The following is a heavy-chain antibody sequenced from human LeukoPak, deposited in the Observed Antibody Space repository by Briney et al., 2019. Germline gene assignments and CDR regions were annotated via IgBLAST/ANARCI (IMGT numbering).Heavy chain of an antibody. CDR2: IYYSGST. CDR3: ARHRGQLRFLEWLLSYFDY. CDR1: GGSISSYY. V-gene: IGHV4-39*01. J-gene: IGHJ4*02. D-gene: IGHD3-3*01. Sequence: SETLSLTCTVSGGSISSYYWSWIRQPPGKGLEWIGSIYYSGSTYYNPSLKSRVTISVDTSKNQFSLKLSSVTAADTAVYYCARHRGQLRFLEWLLSYFDYWGQGTLVTVSS.